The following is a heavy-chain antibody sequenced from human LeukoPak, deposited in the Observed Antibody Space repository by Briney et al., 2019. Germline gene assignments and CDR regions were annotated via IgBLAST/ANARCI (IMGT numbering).Heavy chain of an antibody. J-gene: IGHJ4*02. CDR3: ARGQEGLVDY. Sequence: SQTLSLTCAVSGGSISSGGYSWSWIRQPPGKGLEWIGYIYHSGSTNYNPSLKSRVTISVDRSKNQFSLKLSSVTAADTAVYYCARGQEGLVDYWGQGTLVTVSS. V-gene: IGHV4-30-2*01. CDR1: GGSISSGGYS. CDR2: IYHSGST. D-gene: IGHD3/OR15-3a*01.